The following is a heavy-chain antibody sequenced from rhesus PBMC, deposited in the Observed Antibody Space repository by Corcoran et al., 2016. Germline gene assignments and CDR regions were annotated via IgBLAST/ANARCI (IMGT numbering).Heavy chain of an antibody. CDR3: ARSPLAATGKIFDY. J-gene: IGHJ4*01. CDR1: GGPFRRYW. V-gene: IGHV4-80*01. CDR2: INGNSGST. D-gene: IGHD6-25*01. Sequence: QLQLQESGPGLVKPSAPLPLPCPVPGGPFRRYWWTGTPRPPGQGREWIGEINGNSGSTNYNPSLKSRVTISKDASKNQFSLKLSSVTAADTAVFYCARSPLAATGKIFDYWGQGVLVTVSS.